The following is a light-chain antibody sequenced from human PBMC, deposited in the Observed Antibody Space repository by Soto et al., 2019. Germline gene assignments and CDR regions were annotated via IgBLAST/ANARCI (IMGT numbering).Light chain of an antibody. V-gene: IGKV3-15*01. Sequence: EMVMTQSPGTLSLSPGERATLSCRASQSVSSNLAWYQQKPRQAPGLLIYGASTRATGIQARFGGSGSGTEFILTISRLQSEDFAVYYCQQYHKWPLTFGGGTKVEI. CDR3: QQYHKWPLT. CDR1: QSVSSN. J-gene: IGKJ4*02. CDR2: GAS.